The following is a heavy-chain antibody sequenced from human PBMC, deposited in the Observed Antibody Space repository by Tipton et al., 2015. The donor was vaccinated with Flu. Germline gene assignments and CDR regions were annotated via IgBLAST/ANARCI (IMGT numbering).Heavy chain of an antibody. V-gene: IGHV4-38-2*01. CDR3: ARRDCSNYVSEPKNWFDP. CDR1: GDSIGSDYY. D-gene: IGHD4-11*01. Sequence: TLSLTCSVSGDSIGSDYYWGWIRQPPGKGLEWIGNSFHSGNTYLNPSLKSRVTISVDTSKNQFSLKLSSVTAADTAVYYCARRDCSNYVSEPKNWFDPWGQGALVTVSS. CDR2: SFHSGNT. J-gene: IGHJ5*02.